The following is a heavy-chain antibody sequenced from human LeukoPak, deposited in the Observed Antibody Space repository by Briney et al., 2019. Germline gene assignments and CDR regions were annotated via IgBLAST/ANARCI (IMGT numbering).Heavy chain of an antibody. D-gene: IGHD3-22*01. CDR1: GFTFSSYG. CDR3: ASNSGYFLLYRHYYYMDV. V-gene: IGHV3-23*01. CDR2: ISGSGGST. J-gene: IGHJ6*03. Sequence: GGSLRLSCAASGFTFSSYGMSWVRQAPGRGLEWVSAISGSGGSTYYADSVKGRFTISRDNSKNTLYLQMNSLRAEDTAVYYCASNSGYFLLYRHYYYMDVWGKGTTVTVSS.